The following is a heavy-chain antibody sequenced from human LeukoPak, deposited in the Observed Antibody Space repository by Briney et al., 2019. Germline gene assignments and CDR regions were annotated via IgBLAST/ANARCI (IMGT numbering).Heavy chain of an antibody. J-gene: IGHJ4*02. CDR1: GFTFSSYA. D-gene: IGHD4-23*01. CDR2: ISGSGGST. V-gene: IGHV3-23*01. CDR3: AKDRGLYGGHFDY. Sequence: PGGSLRLSCAASGFTFSSYAMSWVRQAPGKGLEWVSAISGSGGSTYYADSVKGRFTISRDNSKNTLYLHMNSLRAEDTAVYYCAKDRGLYGGHFDYWGQGTLVTVSS.